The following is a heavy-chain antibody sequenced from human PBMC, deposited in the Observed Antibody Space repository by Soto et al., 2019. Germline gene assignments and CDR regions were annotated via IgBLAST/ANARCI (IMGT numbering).Heavy chain of an antibody. Sequence: PGGSLRLSCAASGFTFSNAWRNWVRQAPGKGLEWVGRIKSKTDGGTTDYAAPVKGRFTISRDDSKNTLYLQMNSLKTEDTAVYYCTTVSTPGYCSGGSCYLGYGMDVWGQGTTVTVSS. CDR2: IKSKTDGGTT. V-gene: IGHV3-15*07. J-gene: IGHJ6*02. CDR3: TTVSTPGYCSGGSCYLGYGMDV. D-gene: IGHD2-15*01. CDR1: GFTFSNAW.